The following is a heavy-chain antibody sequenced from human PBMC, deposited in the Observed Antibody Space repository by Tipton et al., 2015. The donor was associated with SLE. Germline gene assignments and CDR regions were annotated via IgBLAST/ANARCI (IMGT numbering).Heavy chain of an antibody. V-gene: IGHV4-34*09. D-gene: IGHD2-8*02. CDR3: ARDVGGYNTGWFPYYFDY. CDR2: ISYSGST. J-gene: IGHJ4*02. Sequence: TLSLTCTVYGVFFSGYSWGRIRLPPGKGLEWIGYISYSGSTNYNSSLKSRLTISVDTSKNQFSLKLSSVTAADTAVYYCARDVGGYNTGWFPYYFDYWGQGTLVTVSS. CDR1: GVFFSGYS.